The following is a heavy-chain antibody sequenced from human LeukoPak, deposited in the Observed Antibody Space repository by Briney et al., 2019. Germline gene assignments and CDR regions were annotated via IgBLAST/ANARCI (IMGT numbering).Heavy chain of an antibody. CDR3: ARDEMTTVTTNYYYYGMDV. CDR2: ISAYNGNT. J-gene: IGHJ6*02. Sequence: GASVKVSCKDSGYTFTSYGISWVRQAPGQGLEWIGWISAYNGNTNYAQKLQGRVTMTTDTSTSTAYMELRSLRSDDTAVYYCARDEMTTVTTNYYYYGMDVWGQGTTVTVSS. CDR1: GYTFTSYG. V-gene: IGHV1-18*01. D-gene: IGHD4-17*01.